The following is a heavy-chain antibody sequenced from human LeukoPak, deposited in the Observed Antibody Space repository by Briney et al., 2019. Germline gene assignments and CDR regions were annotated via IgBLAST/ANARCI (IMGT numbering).Heavy chain of an antibody. CDR3: AKDLGYSSWQNPDY. CDR2: ISYDGSNK. V-gene: IGHV3-30*18. Sequence: GGSLRLSCAASGFTFSSYSMNWVRQAPGKGLEWVAVISYDGSNKYYADSVKGRFTISRDNSKNTLYLQMNSLRAEDTAVYYCAKDLGYSSWQNPDYWGQGTLVTVSS. CDR1: GFTFSSYS. J-gene: IGHJ4*02. D-gene: IGHD6-13*01.